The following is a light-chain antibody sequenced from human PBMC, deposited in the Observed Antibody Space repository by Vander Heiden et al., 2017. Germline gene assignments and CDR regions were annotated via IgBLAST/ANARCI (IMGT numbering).Light chain of an antibody. V-gene: IGLV2-14*01. CDR3: TSYTSSTTLI. J-gene: IGLJ2*01. CDR1: ASDVGSYNY. Sequence: QSALTQPASVSVSPGPSNTISPTVTASDVGSYNYVSWYQQHPGKAPKLMVYEVSDRPSGFSNRFSGSKSGNTASLTISGLQAEDEADYYCTSYTSSTTLIFGGGTKLTVL. CDR2: EVS.